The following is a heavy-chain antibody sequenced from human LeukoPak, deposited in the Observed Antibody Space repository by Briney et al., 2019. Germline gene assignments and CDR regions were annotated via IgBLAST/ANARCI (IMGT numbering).Heavy chain of an antibody. CDR3: ARDFLAAGDY. CDR1: GFIFSSYS. J-gene: IGHJ4*02. CDR2: ISSGGTKI. D-gene: IGHD6-13*01. Sequence: GGSLSLSCAASGFIFSSYSINWLRQAPGKGLEWVSSISSGGTKIYYAVSVKGRFTISRDDVKKSVYLQMNSLRVEDTAVYYCARDFLAAGDYWGQGTQVTVSS. V-gene: IGHV3-21*01.